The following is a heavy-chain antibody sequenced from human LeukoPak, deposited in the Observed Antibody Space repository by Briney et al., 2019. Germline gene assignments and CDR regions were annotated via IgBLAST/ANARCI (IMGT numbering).Heavy chain of an antibody. CDR2: IYYSGST. D-gene: IGHD3-10*01. V-gene: IGHV4-59*01. Sequence: SETLSLTCTVSGGSISSYYWSWIRQPPGKGLEWIGYIYYSGSTNYNPSLKSRVTISVDTSKNQFSLKLSSVTAADTAVYYCARVPLLARGVIIDYYMDVWGKGTTVTISS. CDR1: GGSISSYY. CDR3: ARVPLLARGVIIDYYMDV. J-gene: IGHJ6*03.